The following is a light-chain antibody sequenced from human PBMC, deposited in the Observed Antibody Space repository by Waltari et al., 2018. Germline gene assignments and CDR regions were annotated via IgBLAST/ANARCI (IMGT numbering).Light chain of an antibody. CDR3: QQADSFPLT. CDR2: AAS. V-gene: IGKV1-12*01. J-gene: IGKJ4*01. CDR1: EDFGTY. Sequence: DIVMTQSPSSMSASVGDRITMTCRASEDFGTYLAWYQQKQGEAPQLLISAASILQSGVPSRFSGSGSGTDFTLTISSLLPEDFATYFCQQADSFPLTFGGGTKVEVK.